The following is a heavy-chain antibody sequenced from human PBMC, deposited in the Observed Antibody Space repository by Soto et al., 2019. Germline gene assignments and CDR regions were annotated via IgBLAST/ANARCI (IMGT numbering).Heavy chain of an antibody. Sequence: SGPTLVNPTQTLTLTCTFSGFSLSTSGMCVSWIRQPPGKALEWLALIDWDDDKYYSTSLKTRLTISKDTSKNQVVLTMTNMDPVDTATYSCARIRRYSPDYYYYGMDVWGQGTTVTVSS. V-gene: IGHV2-70*01. CDR1: GFSLSTSGMC. J-gene: IGHJ6*02. D-gene: IGHD3-16*02. CDR2: IDWDDDK. CDR3: ARIRRYSPDYYYYGMDV.